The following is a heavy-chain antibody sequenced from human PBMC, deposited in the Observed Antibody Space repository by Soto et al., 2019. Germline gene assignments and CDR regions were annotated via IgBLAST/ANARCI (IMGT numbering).Heavy chain of an antibody. V-gene: IGHV7-4-1*01. D-gene: IGHD5-12*01. Sequence: ASVKVSCKASGYTFTSYDMNWVRQAPGQGLEWMGWINTNTGNPTYAQGFTGRFVFSLDTSVSTAYLQICSLKAEDTAVYYCAREGSGYDYWFDPWGQGTLVTVSS. CDR1: GYTFTSYD. J-gene: IGHJ5*02. CDR2: INTNTGNP. CDR3: AREGSGYDYWFDP.